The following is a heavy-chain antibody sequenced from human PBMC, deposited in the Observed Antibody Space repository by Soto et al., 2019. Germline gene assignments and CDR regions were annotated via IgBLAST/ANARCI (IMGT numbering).Heavy chain of an antibody. V-gene: IGHV1-46*03. J-gene: IGHJ4*02. Sequence: QVQLVQSGAEVKKPGASVKVSCKASGYTFTSQNMHWVRQAPGQGLEWMGVINPSIGTTTYAQKFQXTVXMXTDTSTSSVYMEVSSLRSEDTAVYYCISTLGARFDYWGQGTLVTVSS. CDR3: ISTLGARFDY. CDR2: INPSIGTT. CDR1: GYTFTSQN. D-gene: IGHD1-26*01.